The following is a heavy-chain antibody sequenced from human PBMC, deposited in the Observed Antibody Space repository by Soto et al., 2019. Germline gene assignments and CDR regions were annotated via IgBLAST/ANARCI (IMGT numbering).Heavy chain of an antibody. J-gene: IGHJ4*02. V-gene: IGHV3-11*06. D-gene: IGHD3-10*01. CDR2: ISSSSSYT. CDR1: GFTFSDYY. CDR3: ARDRGYYGSGSYDY. Sequence: GGSLRLSCAASGFTFSDYYMSWIRQAPGKGLEWVSYISSSSSYTNYADSVKGRFTISRDNAKNSLYLQMNSLRAEDTAVYYCARDRGYYGSGSYDYWGQGTLVTVSS.